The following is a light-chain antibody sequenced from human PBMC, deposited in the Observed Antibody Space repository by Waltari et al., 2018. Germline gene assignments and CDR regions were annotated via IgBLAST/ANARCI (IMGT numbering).Light chain of an antibody. CDR3: QQYNSYPFT. V-gene: IGKV1-5*03. CDR1: SY. Sequence: SYLAWYQQKPGKAPKLLIYKTSSLETGVPPSFSGTGSGTEFTLTISSLQPDDIATYYCQQYNSYPFTFGPGTKVDIK. J-gene: IGKJ3*01. CDR2: KTS.